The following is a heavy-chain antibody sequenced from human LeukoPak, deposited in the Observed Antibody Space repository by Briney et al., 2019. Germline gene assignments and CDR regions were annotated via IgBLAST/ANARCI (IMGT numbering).Heavy chain of an antibody. Sequence: ASVKVSCKASGYTFTGYYMHWVRQAPGQGLEWMGWISPNSGGTNYAQKFQGRVTMTRDTSISTAYMELSSLRSEDTAVYYCARVSHGDYPWVSRNEFDYWGQGTLVTVSS. CDR1: GYTFTGYY. CDR3: ARVSHGDYPWVSRNEFDY. D-gene: IGHD4-17*01. V-gene: IGHV1-2*02. CDR2: ISPNSGGT. J-gene: IGHJ4*02.